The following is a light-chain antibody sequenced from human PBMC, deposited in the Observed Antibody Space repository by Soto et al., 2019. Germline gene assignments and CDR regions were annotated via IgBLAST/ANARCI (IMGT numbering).Light chain of an antibody. CDR1: QSVSSN. V-gene: IGKV3-15*01. J-gene: IGKJ4*01. CDR3: QQYNNWPPLT. CDR2: DAS. Sequence: EIVMTQSPATLSVSPGERATLSCRASQSVSSNLAWYQQKPGQAPRLLIYDASTRATGIAARFSGSGSGTEVTLTISSLQAEDFAVYYCQQYNNWPPLTFGGGTKVGI.